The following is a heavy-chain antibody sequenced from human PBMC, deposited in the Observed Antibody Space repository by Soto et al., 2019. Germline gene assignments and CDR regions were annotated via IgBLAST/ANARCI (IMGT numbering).Heavy chain of an antibody. CDR2: INHSGST. J-gene: IGHJ3*02. CDR1: GGSFSGYY. Sequence: SETLSLTCAVYGGSFSGYYWSWIRQPPGKGLEWIGEINHSGSTNYNPSLKSRVTISVDTSKNQFSLKLSSVTAADTAVYYCARAEWFDAFDIWGQGTMVTVSS. D-gene: IGHD3-3*01. CDR3: ARAEWFDAFDI. V-gene: IGHV4-34*01.